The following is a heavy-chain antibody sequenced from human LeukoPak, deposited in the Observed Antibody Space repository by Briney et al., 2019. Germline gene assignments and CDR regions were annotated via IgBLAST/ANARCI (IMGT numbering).Heavy chain of an antibody. CDR2: ISGSGGST. Sequence: GGSLRLSCAASGFTFSSYAMSWVRQAPGKGLEWVSAISGSGGSTYYADSVKGRFTISRDNSKNTLYLQMNSLRAEDTAVYYCVPVPAASQVWFDPWGQGTLVTVFS. CDR3: VPVPAASQVWFDP. J-gene: IGHJ5*02. D-gene: IGHD2-2*01. V-gene: IGHV3-23*01. CDR1: GFTFSSYA.